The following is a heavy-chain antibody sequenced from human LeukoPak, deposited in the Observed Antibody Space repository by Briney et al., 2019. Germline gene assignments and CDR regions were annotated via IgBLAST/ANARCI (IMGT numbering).Heavy chain of an antibody. CDR3: AKDRLLSHCSSTSCRDAFDI. V-gene: IGHV3-23*01. CDR2: ISGSGGST. Sequence: PGGSLRLSCAASGFTFSSYAMSWVRQAPGKGLEWVSAISGSGGSTYYADSVKGRFTISRDNSKNTLYLQMNSLRAEDTAVYYCAKDRLLSHCSSTSCRDAFDIWGQGTVVTVSS. D-gene: IGHD2-2*01. J-gene: IGHJ3*02. CDR1: GFTFSSYA.